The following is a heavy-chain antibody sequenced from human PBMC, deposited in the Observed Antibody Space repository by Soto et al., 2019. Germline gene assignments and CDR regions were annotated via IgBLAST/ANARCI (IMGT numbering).Heavy chain of an antibody. J-gene: IGHJ1*01. Sequence: ASVKVSCKASGYTFTSYGISWVRQAPGQGLEWMGWISAYNGNTNYAQKLQGRVTMTTDTSTSTAYMELRSLRSDDTAVYYCARDFTSTVTTGSEGYSQHWGQGTLVTVSS. CDR2: ISAYNGNT. D-gene: IGHD4-17*01. V-gene: IGHV1-18*01. CDR3: ARDFTSTVTTGSEGYSQH. CDR1: GYTFTSYG.